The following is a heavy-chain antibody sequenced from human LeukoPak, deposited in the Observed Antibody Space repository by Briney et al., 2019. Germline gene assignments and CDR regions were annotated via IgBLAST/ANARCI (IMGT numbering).Heavy chain of an antibody. CDR2: IYYSGST. CDR1: GGSISSYY. D-gene: IGHD2-2*01. CDR3: ARRPAPLPAAPHDAFDI. Sequence: SETLSLTCTVSGGSISSYYWSWIRQPPGKGLEWSGYIYYSGSTNYNPSLKSRVTISVDTSKNQFSLKLSSVTAADTAVYYCARRPAPLPAAPHDAFDIWGQGTMVTVSS. J-gene: IGHJ3*02. V-gene: IGHV4-59*08.